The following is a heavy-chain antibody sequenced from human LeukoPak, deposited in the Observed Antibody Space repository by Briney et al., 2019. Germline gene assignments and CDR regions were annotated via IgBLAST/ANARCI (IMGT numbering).Heavy chain of an antibody. D-gene: IGHD6-13*01. CDR1: GFTFSSYS. J-gene: IGHJ6*04. V-gene: IGHV3-21*01. CDR2: ISSSSSYI. Sequence: GGSLRLSCAASGFTFSSYSMNWVRQAPGEGLEWVSSISSSSSYIYYADSVKGRFTISRDNAKNSLYLQMNSLRAEDTAVYYCARASLYSSSWYCVDVWGKGTTVTVSS. CDR3: ARASLYSSSWYCVDV.